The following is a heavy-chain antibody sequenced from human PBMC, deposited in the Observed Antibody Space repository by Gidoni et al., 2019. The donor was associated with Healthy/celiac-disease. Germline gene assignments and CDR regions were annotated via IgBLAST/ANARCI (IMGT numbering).Heavy chain of an antibody. V-gene: IGHV1-69*01. Sequence: QVQLVQSGAEVKKPGSSVKVSCKASGGTFSSYAISWVPQAPGQGLEWMGGIIPIFGTANYAQKFQGRVTITADESTSTAYMELSSLRSEDTAVYYCARKGVGATNYPSRATYYYYGMDVWGQGTTVTVSS. CDR3: ARKGVGATNYPSRATYYYYGMDV. CDR2: IIPIFGTA. J-gene: IGHJ6*02. CDR1: GGTFSSYA. D-gene: IGHD1-26*01.